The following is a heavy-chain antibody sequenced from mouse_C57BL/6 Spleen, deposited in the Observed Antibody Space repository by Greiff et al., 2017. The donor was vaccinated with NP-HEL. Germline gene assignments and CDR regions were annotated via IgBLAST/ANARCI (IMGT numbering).Heavy chain of an antibody. D-gene: IGHD2-3*01. CDR2: ISSGSSTI. CDR1: GFTFSDYG. Sequence: VQLKESGGGLVKPGGSLKLSCAASGFTFSDYGMHWVRQAPEKGLEWVAYISSGSSTIYYADTVKGRFTISRDNAKNTLFLQMTSLRSEDTAMYYCARPSSDGYYWFDYWGQGTTLTVSS. V-gene: IGHV5-17*01. J-gene: IGHJ2*01. CDR3: ARPSSDGYYWFDY.